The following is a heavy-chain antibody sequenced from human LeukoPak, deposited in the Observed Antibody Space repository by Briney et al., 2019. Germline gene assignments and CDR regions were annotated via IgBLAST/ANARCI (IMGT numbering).Heavy chain of an antibody. Sequence: GGSLRLSCAASGFTFSSYWMHWVRQAPGKGLVWVPRIKSDGSSTTYADSVKGRFTISRDNAKNTLYLQMNSLRAEDTAVYYCARVSTNCGGDCYLFDSWGQGTLVTVSS. CDR3: ARVSTNCGGDCYLFDS. J-gene: IGHJ4*01. CDR1: GFTFSSYW. CDR2: IKSDGSST. D-gene: IGHD2-21*02. V-gene: IGHV3-74*01.